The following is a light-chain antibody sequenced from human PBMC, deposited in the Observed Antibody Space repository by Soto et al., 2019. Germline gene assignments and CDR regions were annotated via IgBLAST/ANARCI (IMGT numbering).Light chain of an antibody. CDR1: QDISKY. Sequence: DIQMTQSPSSLSASVGDRITITCQASQDISKYLNWYQHKPGKAPKLLIYDASNFETGVPSRFSGSGSETEFTFTISSLQPEDIATYYCQQYDNLPLTFGGGTKGDLK. J-gene: IGKJ4*01. CDR2: DAS. V-gene: IGKV1-33*01. CDR3: QQYDNLPLT.